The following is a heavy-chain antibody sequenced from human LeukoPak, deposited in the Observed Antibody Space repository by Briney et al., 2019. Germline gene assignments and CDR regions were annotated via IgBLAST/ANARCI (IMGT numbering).Heavy chain of an antibody. J-gene: IGHJ5*02. CDR3: ARRSVVVARNWFDP. Sequence: PGGSLRLSCAASGFTFSSYGMHWVRQAPGKGLEWVSSISSSSSYIYYADSVKGRFTISRDNAKNSLYLQMNSLRAEDTAVYYCARRSVVVARNWFDPWGQGTLVTVSS. CDR1: GFTFSSYG. D-gene: IGHD2-15*01. V-gene: IGHV3-21*04. CDR2: ISSSSSYI.